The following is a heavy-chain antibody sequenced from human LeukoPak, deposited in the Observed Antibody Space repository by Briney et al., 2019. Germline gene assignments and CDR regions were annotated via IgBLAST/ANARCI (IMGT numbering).Heavy chain of an antibody. D-gene: IGHD3-10*01. CDR3: AKNMVRGVIIRGNWFDP. CDR1: GFTFDSNY. CDR2: ISGSGGST. V-gene: IGHV3-23*01. J-gene: IGHJ5*02. Sequence: GGSLRLSCAASGFTFDSNYLSWVRQAPGKGLEWVSAISGSGGSTYYADSVKGRFTISRDNSKSTLYLQMNSLRAEDTAVYYCAKNMVRGVIIRGNWFDPWGQGTLVTVSS.